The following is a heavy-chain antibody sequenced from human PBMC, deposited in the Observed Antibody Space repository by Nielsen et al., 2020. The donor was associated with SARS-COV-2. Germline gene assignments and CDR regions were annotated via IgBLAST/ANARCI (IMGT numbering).Heavy chain of an antibody. J-gene: IGHJ3*02. D-gene: IGHD5-18*01. Sequence: SETLSLTCTVSGGSISSGGYYWSWIRQHPGKGLEWIGYIYYSGSTNYNPSLKSRVTISVDTSKNQFSLKLSSVTAADTAVYYCARKRGYSYGNAFDIWGQGTMVTVSS. V-gene: IGHV4-61*08. CDR2: IYYSGST. CDR3: ARKRGYSYGNAFDI. CDR1: GGSISSGGYY.